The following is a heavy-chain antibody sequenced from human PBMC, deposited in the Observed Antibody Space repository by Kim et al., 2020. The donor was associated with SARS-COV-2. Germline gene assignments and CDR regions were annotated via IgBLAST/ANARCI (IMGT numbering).Heavy chain of an antibody. CDR3: ARVGGCSSTSCYPENWFDP. Sequence: SVKVSCKASGGTFSSYAISWVRQAPGQGLEWMGGIIPIFGTANYAQKFQGRVTITADESTSTAYMELSSLRSEDTAVYYCARVGGCSSTSCYPENWFDPWGQGTLVTVSS. D-gene: IGHD2-2*01. CDR2: IIPIFGTA. J-gene: IGHJ5*02. V-gene: IGHV1-69*13. CDR1: GGTFSSYA.